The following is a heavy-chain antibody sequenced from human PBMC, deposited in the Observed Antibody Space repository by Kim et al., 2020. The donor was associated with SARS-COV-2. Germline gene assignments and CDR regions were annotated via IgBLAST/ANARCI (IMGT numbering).Heavy chain of an antibody. CDR1: GFTFSSYS. CDR2: ISSSSSYI. CDR3: AREGATAGYYYGMD. Sequence: GGSLRLSCAASGFTFSSYSMNWVRQAPGKGLEWVSSISSSSSYIYYADSVKGRFTISRDNAKNSLYLQMNSLRAEDTAVYYCAREGATAGYYYGMDLGPRDHGHRLL. J-gene: IGHJ6*02. V-gene: IGHV3-21*01. D-gene: IGHD3-10*01.